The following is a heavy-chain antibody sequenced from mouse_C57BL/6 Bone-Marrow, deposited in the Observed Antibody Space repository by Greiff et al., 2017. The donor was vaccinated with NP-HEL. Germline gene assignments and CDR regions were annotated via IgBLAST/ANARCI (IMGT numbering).Heavy chain of an antibody. J-gene: IGHJ4*01. V-gene: IGHV1-26*01. D-gene: IGHD2-4*01. Sequence: EVQLQQSGPELVKPGASVKISCKASGYTFTDYYMNWVKQSHGKSLEWIGDLNPNNGGNSYNQKFKGKATLTVDKSSSTAYMELRSLTSEDAAVYYCARATYYDYDGAMDFGGQGTSVTVSS. CDR1: GYTFTDYY. CDR3: ARATYYDYDGAMDF. CDR2: LNPNNGGN.